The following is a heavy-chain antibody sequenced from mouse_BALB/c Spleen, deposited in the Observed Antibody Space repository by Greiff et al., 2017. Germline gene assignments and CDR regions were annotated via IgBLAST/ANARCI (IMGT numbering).Heavy chain of an antibody. CDR3: ERDDCGYFDV. J-gene: IGHJ1*01. CDR1: GFTFTDYY. CDR2: IRNKANGYTT. Sequence: EVKLVESGGGLVQPGGSLRLSCATSGFTFTDYYMSWVRQPPGKALEWLGFIRNKANGYTTEYSASVKGRFTISRDNSQSILYLQMNTLRAEDSATYYCERDDCGYFDVWGAGTTVTVSS. V-gene: IGHV7-3*02.